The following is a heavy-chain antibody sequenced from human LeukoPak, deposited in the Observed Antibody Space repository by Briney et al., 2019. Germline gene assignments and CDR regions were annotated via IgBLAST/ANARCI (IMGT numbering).Heavy chain of an antibody. V-gene: IGHV4-39*02. J-gene: IGHJ4*02. Sequence: PSETLSLTCTVSGGSISGSSYYWGWIRQPPGKGLEWIGSIYYSGSTYYNPSLKSRVTISVDTSKNQFSLKLSSVTAADTAVYYCARGLRLRGRTRGDYWGQGTLVTVSS. D-gene: IGHD4-17*01. CDR3: ARGLRLRGRTRGDY. CDR2: IYYSGST. CDR1: GGSISGSSYY.